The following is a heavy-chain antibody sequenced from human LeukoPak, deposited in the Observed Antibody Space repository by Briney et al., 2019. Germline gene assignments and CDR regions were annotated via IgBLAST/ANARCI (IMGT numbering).Heavy chain of an antibody. CDR2: IYYSGST. J-gene: IGHJ4*02. D-gene: IGHD3-3*01. Sequence: SQTLSLTCTVSGGSISSGDYYWSRIRQPPGKGLEWIGYIYYSGSTYYNPSLKSRVTISVDTSKNQFSLKLSSVTAADSAVYYCASVRFLEWSPFDYWGQGTLVTVSS. CDR1: GGSISSGDYY. CDR3: ASVRFLEWSPFDY. V-gene: IGHV4-30-4*08.